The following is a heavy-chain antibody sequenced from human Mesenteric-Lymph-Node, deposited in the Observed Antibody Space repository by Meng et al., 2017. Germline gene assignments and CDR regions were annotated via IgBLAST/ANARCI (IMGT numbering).Heavy chain of an antibody. CDR2: TYYKSKWYN. CDR3: ARERDSGPNHFDY. CDR1: GDSVSSNSAA. J-gene: IGHJ4*01. Sequence: QVQLQQSGPGLVQPSQTLSLTCAISGDSVSSNSAAWIWIRQSPSRGLEWLGRTYYKSKWYNDYAVSVKRRITINPDTSGNQFSLQLNSVTPEDTAVYFCARERDSGPNHFDYWGQGILVTVSS. V-gene: IGHV6-1*01. D-gene: IGHD5-12*01.